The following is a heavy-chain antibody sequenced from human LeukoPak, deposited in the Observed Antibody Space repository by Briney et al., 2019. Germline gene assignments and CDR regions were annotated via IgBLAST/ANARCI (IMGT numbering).Heavy chain of an antibody. CDR1: GYTFTSYG. J-gene: IGHJ3*02. D-gene: IGHD3-16*01. CDR2: INSNSGGA. CDR3: ARDLGGNALDI. Sequence: GASVKVSCKASGYTFTSYGISWVRQAPGQGLEYMGWINSNSGGANYAQKFHGRVTMTRHTSISTVYMELSGLTSDDTAVYYCARDLGGNALDIWGQGTVVTVSS. V-gene: IGHV1-2*02.